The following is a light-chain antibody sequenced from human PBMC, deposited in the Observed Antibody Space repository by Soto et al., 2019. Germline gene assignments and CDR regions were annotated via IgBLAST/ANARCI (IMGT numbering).Light chain of an antibody. CDR1: SSDVGGYNY. CDR2: DVS. J-gene: IGLJ1*01. CDR3: SSYTSSSTLVV. V-gene: IGLV2-14*01. Sequence: QSVLTQPASGSGSPGQSITISCTRTSSDVGGYNYVSWYQQHPGKAPKLMIYDVSNRPSGVSNRFSGSKSGNTASLTISGLQAEDEANYYCSSYTSSSTLVVFGTGTKVTVL.